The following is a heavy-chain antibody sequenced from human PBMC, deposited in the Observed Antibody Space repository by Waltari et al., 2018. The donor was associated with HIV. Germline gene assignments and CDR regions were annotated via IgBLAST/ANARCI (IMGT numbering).Heavy chain of an antibody. Sequence: QVQLVQSGAEVKQPGASVKVSCKASGYTFTSYDSNWVRQATGQGLEWMGWMNPNSGNTGYAQKFQGRVTMTRNTSISTAYMELSSLRSEDTAVYYCARRTVTTGYYYGMDVWGQGTTVTVSS. D-gene: IGHD4-4*01. CDR2: MNPNSGNT. CDR3: ARRTVTTGYYYGMDV. CDR1: GYTFTSYD. J-gene: IGHJ6*02. V-gene: IGHV1-8*01.